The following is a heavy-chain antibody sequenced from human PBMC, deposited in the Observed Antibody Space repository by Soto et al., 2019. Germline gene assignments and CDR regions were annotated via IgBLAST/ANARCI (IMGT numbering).Heavy chain of an antibody. D-gene: IGHD6-19*01. CDR3: ARIAVAGPNC. CDR2: TYYRSKWYN. J-gene: IGHJ4*02. V-gene: IGHV6-1*01. Sequence: QTLSLTCAISGDSVSSSSAAWNWVRQSPSRGLEWLGRTYYRSKWYNDYALSVKGRISINSDTSKNQFSLQLNSVTPEDTALYYCARIAVAGPNCWGQGTLVTVSS. CDR1: GDSVSSSSAA.